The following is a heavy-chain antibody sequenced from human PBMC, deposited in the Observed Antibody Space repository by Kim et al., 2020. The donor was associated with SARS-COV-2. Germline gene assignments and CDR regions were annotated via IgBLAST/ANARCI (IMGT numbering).Heavy chain of an antibody. J-gene: IGHJ6*02. CDR3: AKDRYYYDSSGYYFYYYYYGMDV. CDR1: GFTFSSYG. D-gene: IGHD3-22*01. CDR2: ISYDGSNK. V-gene: IGHV3-30*18. Sequence: GGSLRLSCAASGFTFSSYGMHWVRQAPGKGLEWVAVISYDGSNKYYADSVKGRFTISRDNSKNTLYLQMNSLRAEDTAVYYCAKDRYYYDSSGYYFYYYYYGMDVWGQGTTVTVSS.